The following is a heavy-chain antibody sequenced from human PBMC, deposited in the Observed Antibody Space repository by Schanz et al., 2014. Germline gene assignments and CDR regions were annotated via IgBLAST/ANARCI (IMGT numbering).Heavy chain of an antibody. CDR2: ISDSGTYT. Sequence: QVQVVQSGGGLVKPGGSLRLSCAASGFVFGDYYMTWIRQAPGKGLEWLSYISDSGTYTNYADSVKGRFTISRDNAKSSLYLQMNSQRVEDTAVYYCAASSGWHPSTDYWGQGTLVTVSS. V-gene: IGHV3-11*05. J-gene: IGHJ4*02. D-gene: IGHD6-19*01. CDR1: GFVFGDYY. CDR3: AASSGWHPSTDY.